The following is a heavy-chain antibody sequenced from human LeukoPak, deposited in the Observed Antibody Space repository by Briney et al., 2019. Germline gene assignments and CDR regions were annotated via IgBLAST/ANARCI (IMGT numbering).Heavy chain of an antibody. CDR1: GFSFSIYW. Sequence: PGGSLRLSCAASGFSFSIYWMHWVRQAPGKGLVWVSRLNSDGSSTSYADYVKGRFTISRDNAKNTLYLQMNSLRAEDTAVYYCARTGEGYAFDIWGQGTKVIVSS. CDR2: LNSDGSST. CDR3: ARTGEGYAFDI. J-gene: IGHJ3*02. D-gene: IGHD1-26*01. V-gene: IGHV3-74*01.